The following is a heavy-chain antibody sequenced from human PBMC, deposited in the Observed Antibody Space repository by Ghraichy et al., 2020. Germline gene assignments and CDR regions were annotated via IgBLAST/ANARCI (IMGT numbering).Heavy chain of an antibody. CDR1: GFIFSSYV. V-gene: IGHV3-23*01. Sequence: GGSLRLSCAASGFIFSSYVMHWVRQAPGKGLEWVSTITDKNTYYADSVKGRFTIFRDNPMNTLYLQMNSLRAEDTAVYFCAKRQGGTYSGWDYWGQGTLVTVSS. D-gene: IGHD1-26*01. CDR3: AKRQGGTYSGWDY. CDR2: ITDKNT. J-gene: IGHJ4*02.